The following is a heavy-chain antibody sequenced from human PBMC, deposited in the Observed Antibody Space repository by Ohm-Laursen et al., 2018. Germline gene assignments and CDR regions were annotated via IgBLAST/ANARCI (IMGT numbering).Heavy chain of an antibody. Sequence: GSLRLSCAASGFTFSSYAMSWVRQAPGKGLEWVSAISGSGGSTYYADSVKGRFTISRDNSKNTLYLQMNSLRAEDTAVYYCANEGRGLGTFDYWGQGTLVTVSS. V-gene: IGHV3-23*01. CDR3: ANEGRGLGTFDY. CDR1: GFTFSSYA. CDR2: ISGSGGST. D-gene: IGHD3-10*01. J-gene: IGHJ4*02.